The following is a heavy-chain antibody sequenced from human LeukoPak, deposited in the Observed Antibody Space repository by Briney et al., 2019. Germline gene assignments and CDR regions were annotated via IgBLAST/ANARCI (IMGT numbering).Heavy chain of an antibody. V-gene: IGHV3-30-3*02. J-gene: IGHJ5*02. CDR2: ISYDGSNK. Sequence: GGSLRLSCAASGFTSSSYAMHWVRQAPGKGLEWVAVISYDGSNKYYADSVKGRFTISRDNSKNTLFLQMHSLRTEDTAIYYCAKTTTRSYYYDKTGSNWFDPWGQGTLVTVSS. D-gene: IGHD3-22*01. CDR3: AKTTTRSYYYDKTGSNWFDP. CDR1: GFTSSSYA.